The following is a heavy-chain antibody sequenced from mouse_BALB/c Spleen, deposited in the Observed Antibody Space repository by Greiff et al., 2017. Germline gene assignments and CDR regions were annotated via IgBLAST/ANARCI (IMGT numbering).Heavy chain of an antibody. V-gene: IGHV1-63*02. CDR3: ARGEVRGGFDY. Sequence: QVHVKQSGAELVRPGTSVKISCKASGYTFTNYWLGWVKQRPGHGLEWIGDIYPGGGYTNYNEKFKGKATLTADTSSSTAYMQLSSLTSEDSAVYFCARGEVRGGFDYWGQGTTLTVSS. D-gene: IGHD2-14*01. CDR2: IYPGGGYT. CDR1: GYTFTNYW. J-gene: IGHJ2*01.